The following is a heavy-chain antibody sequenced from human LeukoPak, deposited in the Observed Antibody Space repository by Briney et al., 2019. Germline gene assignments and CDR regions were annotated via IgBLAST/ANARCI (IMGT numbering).Heavy chain of an antibody. CDR3: ARGRAYLAAIDY. CDR2: IYYSGST. CDR1: GGSISSSSYY. Sequence: PSETLSLTCTVSGGSISSSSYYWGWIRQPPGKGLEWIGSIYYSGSTNYNPSLKSRVTISVDTSKNQFSLKLSSVTAADTAVYYCARGRAYLAAIDYWGQGTLVTVSS. V-gene: IGHV4-39*07. D-gene: IGHD6-13*01. J-gene: IGHJ4*02.